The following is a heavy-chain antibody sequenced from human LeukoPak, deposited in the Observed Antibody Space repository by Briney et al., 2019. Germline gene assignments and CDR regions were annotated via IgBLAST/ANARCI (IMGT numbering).Heavy chain of an antibody. J-gene: IGHJ4*02. CDR1: GFTFSSYA. V-gene: IGHV3-23*03. D-gene: IGHD3-10*01. CDR3: AKDLRITMVRGVIGPFDY. Sequence: GGSLRLSCAASGFTFSSYAMSWVRQAPGKGLEWVSVIYSGGSTYYADSVKGRFTISRDNSKNTLYLQMNSLRAEDTAVYYCAKDLRITMVRGVIGPFDYWGQGTLVTVSS. CDR2: IYSGGST.